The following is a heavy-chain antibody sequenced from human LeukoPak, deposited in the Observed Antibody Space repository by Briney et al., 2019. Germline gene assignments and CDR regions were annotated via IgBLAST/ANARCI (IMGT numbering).Heavy chain of an antibody. V-gene: IGHV4-59*08. CDR1: GGAISGYH. J-gene: IGHJ4*02. Sequence: PSETLSLTCIVSGGAISGYHWGWVRQPPGKGLEYISFIYYNGDTSYNPTLKSRVTMSVDTSKNQFSLKLSSVTAADTAVYYCARLGDCGHDCYSHDYWGQGTLVTVSS. D-gene: IGHD2-21*01. CDR2: IYYNGDT. CDR3: ARLGDCGHDCYSHDY.